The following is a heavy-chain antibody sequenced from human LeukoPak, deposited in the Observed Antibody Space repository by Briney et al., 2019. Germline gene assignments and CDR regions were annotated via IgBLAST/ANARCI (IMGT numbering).Heavy chain of an antibody. D-gene: IGHD3-10*01. J-gene: IGHJ3*02. V-gene: IGHV3-23*01. CDR3: AMSTYYYGSGSYYNSYAFDI. CDR1: GFTFSSYG. Sequence: GGSLRLSCAASGFTFSSYGMLWVRQAPGKGLEWVAAISGSGGSTYYADSVKGRFTISRDNSKNTLYLQMNSLRAEDTAVYYCAMSTYYYGSGSYYNSYAFDIWGQGTMVTVSS. CDR2: ISGSGGST.